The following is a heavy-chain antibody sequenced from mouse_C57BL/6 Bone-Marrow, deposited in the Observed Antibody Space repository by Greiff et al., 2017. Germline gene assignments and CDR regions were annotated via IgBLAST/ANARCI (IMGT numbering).Heavy chain of an antibody. CDR1: GFSFNTYA. D-gene: IGHD2-2*01. Sequence: EVQLVESGGGLVQPKGSLKLSCAASGFSFNTYAMNWVRQAPGKGLEWVARISSKSNNYATYYADSVKDRFTISRDDSESMLYLQRSNLKTEDTAMYYCVLCGYGRGDYWGQGTSVTVSA. CDR3: VLCGYGRGDY. CDR2: ISSKSNNYAT. J-gene: IGHJ4*01. V-gene: IGHV10-1*01.